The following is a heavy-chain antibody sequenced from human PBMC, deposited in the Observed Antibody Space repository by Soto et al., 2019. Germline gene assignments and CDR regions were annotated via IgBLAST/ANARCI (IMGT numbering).Heavy chain of an antibody. D-gene: IGHD1-20*01. V-gene: IGHV3-23*01. CDR1: EFPFSIFA. CDR2: VGGSNDDT. Sequence: GGSLRLSCAASEFPFSIFAMSWVRQAPGQGLEWVSGVGGSNDDTHYADSVKGRLTISRDNSKNTLFLQMNSLRAEDTAVYYCAKDRVNHNSVWDPFDIWGQGTMVTVSS. J-gene: IGHJ3*02. CDR3: AKDRVNHNSVWDPFDI.